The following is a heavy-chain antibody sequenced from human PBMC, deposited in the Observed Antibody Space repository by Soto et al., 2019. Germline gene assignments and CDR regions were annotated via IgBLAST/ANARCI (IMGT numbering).Heavy chain of an antibody. CDR1: GYTFTSYG. D-gene: IGHD4-17*01. Sequence: ASVKVSCKASGYTFTSYGISWVRQAPGQGLEWMGWISAYNGNTNYAQKLQGRVTMTTDTSTSTAYMELRSLRSDDTAVYYCARDLRLRTNYYYYYMDVWGKGTTVTVSS. CDR3: ARDLRLRTNYYYYYMDV. CDR2: ISAYNGNT. J-gene: IGHJ6*03. V-gene: IGHV1-18*01.